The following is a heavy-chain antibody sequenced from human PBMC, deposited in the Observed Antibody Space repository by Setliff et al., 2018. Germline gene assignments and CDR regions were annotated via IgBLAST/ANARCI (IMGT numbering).Heavy chain of an antibody. CDR2: ITPIFETA. D-gene: IGHD6-13*01. CDR3: ARAGDAAAGRKGVFEY. J-gene: IGHJ4*02. CDR1: GYTFSNYG. Sequence: GASVKVSCKAPGYTFSNYGVTWVRQAPGQGLEWVGGITPIFETAHYAQKFQDRVTITADKSTSTVYMELSSLISEDTAVYYCARAGDAAAGRKGVFEYWGQGSLVTVSS. V-gene: IGHV1-69*06.